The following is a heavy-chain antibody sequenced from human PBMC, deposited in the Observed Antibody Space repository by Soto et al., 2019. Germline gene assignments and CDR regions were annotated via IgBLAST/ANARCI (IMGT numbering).Heavy chain of an antibody. Sequence: GGSLRLSCAASGFTFSSYAMHWVRQAPGKGLEWVAVISYDGSNKYYADSVKGRFTISRDNSKNTLYLQMNSLRAEDTAVYYCARGYYYDSSGYYGLVLCYFDYWGQGTLVTVSS. CDR3: ARGYYYDSSGYYGLVLCYFDY. J-gene: IGHJ4*02. V-gene: IGHV3-30-3*01. CDR2: ISYDGSNK. CDR1: GFTFSSYA. D-gene: IGHD3-22*01.